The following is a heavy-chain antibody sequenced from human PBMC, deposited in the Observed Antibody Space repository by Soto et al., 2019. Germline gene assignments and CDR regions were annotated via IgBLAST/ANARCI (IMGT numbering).Heavy chain of an antibody. CDR3: ARVIQGAEAWFHP. Sequence: QGQLVQSGVEVKKPGASVKVSCSASGNTFTNFGVTCVRQAPGQGLEWMGWISPYTDDPSYAQKFQGRVTMTIDTSTGTDYLDLRSLTSDDTAVYYCARVIQGAEAWFHPWGQGTLVTVSS. D-gene: IGHD5-18*01. CDR2: ISPYTDDP. V-gene: IGHV1-18*01. CDR1: GNTFTNFG. J-gene: IGHJ5*02.